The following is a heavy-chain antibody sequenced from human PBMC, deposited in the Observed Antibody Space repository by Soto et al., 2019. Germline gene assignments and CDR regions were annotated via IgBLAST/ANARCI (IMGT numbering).Heavy chain of an antibody. D-gene: IGHD6-19*01. V-gene: IGHV3-30*18. J-gene: IGHJ6*02. CDR1: GFTLSGYG. Sequence: GGSLRLSCAASGFTLSGYGMHWVRQAPGNGLEWVAVISYDGSNKDYADSVKGRFTISRDNSKNTLYLQMNSLRPEDTAVYYCAKGATTTVAGRGFYYYGLDVWGQGTTVTVSS. CDR2: ISYDGSNK. CDR3: AKGATTTVAGRGFYYYGLDV.